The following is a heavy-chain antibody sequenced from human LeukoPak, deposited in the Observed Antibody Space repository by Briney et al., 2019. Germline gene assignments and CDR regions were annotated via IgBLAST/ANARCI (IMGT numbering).Heavy chain of an antibody. V-gene: IGHV3-30*09. CDR2: ISYDGSNK. CDR3: ARDQDYYDSSPGLYFDY. CDR1: GFTFSSYA. Sequence: GGSLRLSCAASGFTFSSYAMHWVRQAPGKGLEWVAVISYDGSNKYYADSVKGRFAISRDNSKNTLYLQMNSLRAEDTAVYYCARDQDYYDSSPGLYFDYWGQGTLVTVSS. J-gene: IGHJ4*02. D-gene: IGHD3-22*01.